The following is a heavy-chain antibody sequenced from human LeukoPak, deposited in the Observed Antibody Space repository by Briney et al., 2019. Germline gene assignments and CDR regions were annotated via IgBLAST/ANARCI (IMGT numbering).Heavy chain of an antibody. V-gene: IGHV3-7*01. CDR1: GFTSSSYW. CDR2: IEHEGSEK. Sequence: GGSLRLSCAASGFTSSSYWMSWVRQAPGKGLGWVGKIEHEGSEKYYVDSVKGRFTISRDNAKNSLYLQMNTLRVEDTAVYYCTRDLMDYDVSTGLHHYYMDVWGQGTTVTVSS. D-gene: IGHD3-9*01. CDR3: TRDLMDYDVSTGLHHYYMDV. J-gene: IGHJ6*02.